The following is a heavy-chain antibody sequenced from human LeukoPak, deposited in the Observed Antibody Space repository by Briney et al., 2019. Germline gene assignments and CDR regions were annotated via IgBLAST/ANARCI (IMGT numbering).Heavy chain of an antibody. CDR2: ISWNRGSI. Sequence: GGSLRLSCAASGITFDDYGMRWVRQAPGKGLEWVSGISWNRGSIGYADSVKGRFTISRDTAKNSLYLQMNSLRPEDTAFYCAKGGAAADNYWYFDLWGRGTLVTVSS. CDR1: GITFDDYG. CDR3: AKGGAAADNYWYFDL. D-gene: IGHD6-13*01. J-gene: IGHJ2*01. V-gene: IGHV3-9*01.